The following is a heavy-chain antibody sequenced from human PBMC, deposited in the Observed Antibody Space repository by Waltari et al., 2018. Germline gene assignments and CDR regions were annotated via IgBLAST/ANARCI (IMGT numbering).Heavy chain of an antibody. D-gene: IGHD1-20*01. V-gene: IGHV4-39*02. CDR1: GGSISSSAGFY. J-gene: IGHJ4*02. CDR2: VT. CDR3: ARESVTGTGEDYFDY. Sequence: QLQLQESGPGLVKPSETLSLTCTVSGGSISSSAGFYWGWIRQPPGKGLEWIGCVTYYNPSLKSRLTISVDTSKNQFSLKLSSVTAADTAVDYCARESVTGTGEDYFDYWGQGTLVTVSS.